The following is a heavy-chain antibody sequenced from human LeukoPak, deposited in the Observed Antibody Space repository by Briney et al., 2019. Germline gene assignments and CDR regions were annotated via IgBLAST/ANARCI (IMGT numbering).Heavy chain of an antibody. D-gene: IGHD1-14*01. CDR3: ARDSLKNPYGAVTRFDY. Sequence: GGSLRLSCAASGFTFSSYSMNWVRQAPGKGLEWVSYISSSSSTICYADSVKGRFTISRDNAKNSLYLQMNSLRDEDTAVYYCARDSLKNPYGAVTRFDYWGQGTLVTVSS. CDR2: ISSSSSTI. CDR1: GFTFSSYS. V-gene: IGHV3-48*02. J-gene: IGHJ4*02.